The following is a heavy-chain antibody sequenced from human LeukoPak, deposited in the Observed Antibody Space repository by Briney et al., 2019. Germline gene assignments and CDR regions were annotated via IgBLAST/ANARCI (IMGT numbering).Heavy chain of an antibody. CDR1: GFTFSGSA. CDR3: TPSAWFDP. CDR2: IRSKANSYAT. J-gene: IGHJ5*02. Sequence: GGSLRLSCAASGFTFSGSAMHWVRQASGKGLEWVGRIRSKANSYATAYAASAKGRFTISRDDSKNTAYLQMNSLKTEDTAVYYCTPSAWFDPWGQGTLVTVSP. V-gene: IGHV3-73*01.